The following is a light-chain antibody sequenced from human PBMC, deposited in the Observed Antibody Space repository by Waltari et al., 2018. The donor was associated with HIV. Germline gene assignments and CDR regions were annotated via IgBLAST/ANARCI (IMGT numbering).Light chain of an antibody. CDR1: SGSVSTNYS. J-gene: IGLJ3*02. CDR2: STD. Sequence: HTVVTQEPSFSVSPGGTVTLTCGLSSGSVSTNYSPCWYTQSPGQAPRTLLYSTDIRSSGAPARFSGSIRGNKAALTISGAQAEDEADYYCVVYLSSGSWVFGGGTKVTVL. V-gene: IGLV8-61*01. CDR3: VVYLSSGSWV.